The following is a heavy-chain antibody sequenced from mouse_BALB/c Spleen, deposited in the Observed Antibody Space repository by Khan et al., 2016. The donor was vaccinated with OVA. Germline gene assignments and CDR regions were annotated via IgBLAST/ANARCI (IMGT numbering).Heavy chain of an antibody. D-gene: IGHD2-2*01. V-gene: IGHV1-85*01. CDR3: ARGGYGVFAY. Sequence: QVQLKESGAELVKPGASVKLSCKASGYTFTSYDINWVRQRPEQGLEWIGWMFPGDGSTKYNENFKGKATLTTDKSSSTAYMQLSRLTSEDSGAYCCARGGYGVFAYWGQGTLVTVSA. CDR2: MFPGDGST. CDR1: GYTFTSYD. J-gene: IGHJ3*01.